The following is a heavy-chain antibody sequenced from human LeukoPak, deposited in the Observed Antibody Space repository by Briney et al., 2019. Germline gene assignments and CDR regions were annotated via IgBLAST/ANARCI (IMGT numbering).Heavy chain of an antibody. CDR2: IYYSGTA. CDR1: GGSISSGGYY. J-gene: IGHJ4*02. D-gene: IGHD4-17*01. CDR3: ARFSNDHGVKFDY. Sequence: SETLSLTCAVSGGSISSGGYYWSWVRQHPEKGLEWIGYIYYSGTAYYNPSLKSRVTMSVDTSKNQFSLKLDSVTAADTAVYYCARFSNDHGVKFDYWGQGTLVTVSS. V-gene: IGHV4-31*11.